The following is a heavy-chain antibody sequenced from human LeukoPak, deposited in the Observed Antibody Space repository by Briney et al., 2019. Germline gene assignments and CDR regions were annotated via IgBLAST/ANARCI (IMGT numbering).Heavy chain of an antibody. Sequence: PGRSLRLSCAASGFTFSSYAMHWVRQAPGKGLEWVAVISYDGSNKYYADPVKGRFTISRDNSKNTLYLQMNSLRAEDTAVYYCARDGITAYYYYYYMDVWGKGTTVTVSS. CDR3: ARDGITAYYYYYYMDV. CDR1: GFTFSSYA. J-gene: IGHJ6*03. D-gene: IGHD3-16*01. CDR2: ISYDGSNK. V-gene: IGHV3-30-3*01.